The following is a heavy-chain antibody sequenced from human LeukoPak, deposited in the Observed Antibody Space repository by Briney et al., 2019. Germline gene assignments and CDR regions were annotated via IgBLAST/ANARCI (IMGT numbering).Heavy chain of an antibody. D-gene: IGHD3-10*01. CDR3: ARGETYYYGSGSHPLDY. CDR2: IIPIFGTA. CDR1: GGTFSSYA. J-gene: IGHJ4*02. Sequence: SVKVSCKASGGTFSSYAISWVRQAPGQGLEWMGGIIPIFGTANYAQKFQGRVTITADESTSTAYMELSSLRSEDTAVYYCARGETYYYGSGSHPLDYWGQGTLVTVSS. V-gene: IGHV1-69*01.